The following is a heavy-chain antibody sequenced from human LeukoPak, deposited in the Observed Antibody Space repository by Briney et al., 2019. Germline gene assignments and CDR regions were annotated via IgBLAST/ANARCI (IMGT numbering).Heavy chain of an antibody. V-gene: IGHV3-33*01. CDR1: GFTFSSYG. Sequence: GGSLRLSCAASGFTFSSYGMHWVRQAPGKGLEWVAVIWYDGSNKYYADSVKGRFTISRDNSKNTLYLQMNSLRAEDTAVYYCARDIAVAGTDPGYWGQGTLVTVSS. CDR3: ARDIAVAGTDPGY. J-gene: IGHJ4*02. CDR2: IWYDGSNK. D-gene: IGHD6-19*01.